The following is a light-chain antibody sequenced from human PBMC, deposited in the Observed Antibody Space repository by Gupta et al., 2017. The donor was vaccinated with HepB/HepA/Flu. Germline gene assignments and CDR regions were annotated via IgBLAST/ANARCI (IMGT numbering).Light chain of an antibody. J-gene: IGKJ1*01. CDR1: QGISSW. V-gene: IGKV1-12*01. CDR3: QQANSFPLT. Sequence: DIQMTQTPSSGSASVGDRDTINCRASQGISSWLALYQQKPGKAPKLLIYAASRLQSGVPSRFSGSGSGTDFTLTISSLQPEDFVTYYCQQANSFPLTFGQGTKVEIK. CDR2: AAS.